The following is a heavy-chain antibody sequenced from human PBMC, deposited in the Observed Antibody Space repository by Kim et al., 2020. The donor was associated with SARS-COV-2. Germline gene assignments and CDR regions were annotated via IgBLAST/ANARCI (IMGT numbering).Heavy chain of an antibody. CDR2: SS. Sequence: SSKANPSLSSRVTVSGDTSKNQFSLTLTSVTAEDTGVYYCARKVLALQLDSWGQGTRVTVSS. D-gene: IGHD1-1*01. V-gene: IGHV4-28*01. J-gene: IGHJ4*02. CDR3: ARKVLALQLDS.